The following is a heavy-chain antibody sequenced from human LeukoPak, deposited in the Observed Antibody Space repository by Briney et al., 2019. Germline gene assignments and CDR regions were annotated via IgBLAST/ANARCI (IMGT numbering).Heavy chain of an antibody. CDR3: AHYGDYRFLYYFDY. V-gene: IGHV2-5*01. J-gene: IGHJ4*02. CDR1: GFSLSTSGVG. D-gene: IGHD4-17*01. CDR2: IYWNDDN. Sequence: ESGPTLVKPTQTLTLTCTFSGFSLSTSGVGVGWIRQPPGKALERLALIYWNDDNRYSPSLKSRLTITKDTSKNQVVLKMTKMDPVDTATYYCAHYGDYRFLYYFDYWGQGTLVTVSS.